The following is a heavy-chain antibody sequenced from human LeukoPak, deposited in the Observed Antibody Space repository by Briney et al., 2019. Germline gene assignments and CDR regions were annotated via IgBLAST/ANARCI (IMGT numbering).Heavy chain of an antibody. CDR1: GGSINSGDYY. J-gene: IGHJ5*02. V-gene: IGHV4-39*07. CDR2: IYYSGST. D-gene: IGHD3-10*01. Sequence: SETLSLTCTVSGGSINSGDYYWVWIRQPPGKGLEWIGGIYYSGSTSYNPSLKSRVTMTVDTSKSQFSLKLSSVAAADTAVYFCARSPHIWFSERGWFDPWGQGTLVTVSS. CDR3: ARSPHIWFSERGWFDP.